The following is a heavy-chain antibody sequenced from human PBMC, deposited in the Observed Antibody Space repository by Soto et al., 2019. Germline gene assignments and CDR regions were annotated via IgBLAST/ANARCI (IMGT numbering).Heavy chain of an antibody. Sequence: GGSLRLSCAASGFTFSSYAMHWVRQAPGKGLEWVAVISYDGSNKYYADSVKGRFTISRDNSKNTLYLQMNSLRAEDTAVYYCARALGVRYFDWLPSRPANYYYYGMDVCGQGTTVTVSS. D-gene: IGHD3-9*01. CDR3: ARALGVRYFDWLPSRPANYYYYGMDV. CDR2: ISYDGSNK. J-gene: IGHJ6*02. CDR1: GFTFSSYA. V-gene: IGHV3-30-3*01.